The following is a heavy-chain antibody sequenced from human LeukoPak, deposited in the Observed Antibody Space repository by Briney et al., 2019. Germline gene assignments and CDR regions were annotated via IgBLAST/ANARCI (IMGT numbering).Heavy chain of an antibody. V-gene: IGHV1-8*01. Sequence: ASVKVSCKASGYTFTSYDINWVRQATGQGLEWMGWMNPNSGNTSYAQKFQGRVTMTRNTSISTAYMELSSLRSEDTAVYYCARGWPAYSSSWYPDDLSDAFDIWGQGTMVTVSS. CDR1: GYTFTSYD. D-gene: IGHD6-13*01. J-gene: IGHJ3*02. CDR2: MNPNSGNT. CDR3: ARGWPAYSSSWYPDDLSDAFDI.